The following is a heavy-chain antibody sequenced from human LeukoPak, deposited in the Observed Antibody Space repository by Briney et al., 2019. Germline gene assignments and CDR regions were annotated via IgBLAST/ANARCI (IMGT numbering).Heavy chain of an antibody. Sequence: SETLSLTCTVSGGSISSSSYYWGWIRQPPGKGLEWIGSIYYSGSTYYNPSLKSRVTISVDTSKNQFSLKLSSVTAADTAVYYCARVTGRVTMVRGATDYWGQGTLVTVSS. V-gene: IGHV4-39*07. CDR2: IYYSGST. D-gene: IGHD3-10*01. J-gene: IGHJ4*02. CDR1: GGSISSSSYY. CDR3: ARVTGRVTMVRGATDY.